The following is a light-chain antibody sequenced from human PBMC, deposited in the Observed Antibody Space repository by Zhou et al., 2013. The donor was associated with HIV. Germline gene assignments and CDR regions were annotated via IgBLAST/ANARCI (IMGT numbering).Light chain of an antibody. V-gene: IGKV1-39*01. CDR3: QQTYSIPQT. Sequence: DIQMTQSPYSLSASVGDRVTITCRASQSIRTYLNWYQQKPGKAPKLLIYATSSLQSGVPSRFSGSGSGTDFTLTISSLQPEDFATYYCQQTYSIPQTFGQGTKLE. J-gene: IGKJ2*01. CDR1: QSIRTY. CDR2: ATS.